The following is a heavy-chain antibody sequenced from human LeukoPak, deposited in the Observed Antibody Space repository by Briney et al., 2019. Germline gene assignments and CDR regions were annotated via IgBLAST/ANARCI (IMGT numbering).Heavy chain of an antibody. CDR1: DYSISSGYY. V-gene: IGHV4-38-2*01. Sequence: SETLSLTCAVSDYSISSGYYWGWIRQPPGKGLEWIGYIYYTGSTNYNASLKSRVTISIDPFRNQLSLKLSSVTAADTAVYFCVRQSSAAGTHWFDPWGQGTLVTVSS. J-gene: IGHJ5*02. CDR2: IYYTGST. CDR3: VRQSSAAGTHWFDP. D-gene: IGHD6-13*01.